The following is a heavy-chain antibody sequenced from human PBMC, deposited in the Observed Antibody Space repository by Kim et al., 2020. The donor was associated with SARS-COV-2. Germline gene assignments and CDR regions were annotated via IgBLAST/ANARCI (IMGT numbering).Heavy chain of an antibody. Sequence: GGSLRLSCTASGFTVSHNDMNWVRQAPGKGLEWVALMYSGGNTYYADSVKGRFSTSRDNSNNTLYLQLNSLLAEDTAAYYCARGVTSLGGRHCGLDAWG. J-gene: IGHJ6*02. CDR2: MYSGGNT. CDR1: GFTVSHND. V-gene: IGHV3-53*01. CDR3: ARGVTSLGGRHCGLDA. D-gene: IGHD3-3*01.